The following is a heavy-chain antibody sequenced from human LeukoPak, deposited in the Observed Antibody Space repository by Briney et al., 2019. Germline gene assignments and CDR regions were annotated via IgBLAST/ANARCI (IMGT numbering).Heavy chain of an antibody. CDR3: ARGGAARLHFQN. CDR2: IYHSGST. D-gene: IGHD6-6*01. V-gene: IGHV4-59*01. Sequence: SETLSLICTVSGGSISTYYWNWIRQPPGKGLEWIGYIYHSGSTNYNPSLQSRVTISVDTSKNRFSLNLNSVTAADTAVYYCARGGAARLHFQNWGQGTLVTVSS. J-gene: IGHJ1*01. CDR1: GGSISTYY.